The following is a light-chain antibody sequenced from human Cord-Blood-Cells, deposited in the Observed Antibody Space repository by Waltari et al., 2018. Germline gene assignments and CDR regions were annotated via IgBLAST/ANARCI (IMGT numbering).Light chain of an antibody. V-gene: IGLV1-44*01. J-gene: IGLJ2*01. CDR2: SNN. CDR3: AAWDDSLNGPV. CDR1: SSNIGSNT. Sequence: QSVLTQPPSASGTPGQRVTISCSGSSSNIGSNTVNWYQQLPGTAPKLLIYSNNQRPSGVPCRFSCSKSGNSGSPAISGLQSEDEADYYCAAWDDSLNGPVFGGGTKLTVL.